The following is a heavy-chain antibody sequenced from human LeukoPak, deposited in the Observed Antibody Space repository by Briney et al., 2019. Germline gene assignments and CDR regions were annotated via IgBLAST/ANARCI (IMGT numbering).Heavy chain of an antibody. V-gene: IGHV1-2*02. CDR1: GYTFTGYY. Sequence: ASVKVSCKASGYTFTGYYIHWVRQAPGQGLEWMGWINPNSGGTNYAQKFQGRVTMSRDTAISTAYMELSRLRSDDTAVYYCARDSYSSSWYIRSTYDYWGQGTLVTVSS. J-gene: IGHJ4*02. CDR2: INPNSGGT. D-gene: IGHD6-13*01. CDR3: ARDSYSSSWYIRSTYDY.